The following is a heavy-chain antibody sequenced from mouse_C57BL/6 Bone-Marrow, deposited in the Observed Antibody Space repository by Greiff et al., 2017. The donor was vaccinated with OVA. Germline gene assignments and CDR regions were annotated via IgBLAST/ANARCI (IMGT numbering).Heavy chain of an antibody. J-gene: IGHJ2*01. V-gene: IGHV1-15*01. CDR3: TTATVVAGVDFFDY. CDR2: IDPETGGT. Sequence: QVQLQQSGAELVRPGASVTLSCKASGYTFTDYEMHWVRQTPVHGLEWIGAIDPETGGTAYKQKFKGKVIMTADKSSSTAYMELRSLTSEDSAVYYCTTATVVAGVDFFDYWGQGTTLTVSS. D-gene: IGHD1-1*01. CDR1: GYTFTDYE.